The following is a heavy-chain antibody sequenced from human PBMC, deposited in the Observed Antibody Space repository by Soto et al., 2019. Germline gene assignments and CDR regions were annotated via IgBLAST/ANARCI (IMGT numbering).Heavy chain of an antibody. J-gene: IGHJ3*02. V-gene: IGHV3-53*04. Sequence: PGGSLRLSCAASGFTFSSYSMNWVRQAPGKGLGWVSVIYSGGSTYYADSVKGRFTISRHNSKNTLYLQMNSLRAEDTAVYYCAREGYCSGGSCPGAFDIWAQGTMVTVSS. CDR1: GFTFSSYS. D-gene: IGHD2-15*01. CDR2: IYSGGST. CDR3: AREGYCSGGSCPGAFDI.